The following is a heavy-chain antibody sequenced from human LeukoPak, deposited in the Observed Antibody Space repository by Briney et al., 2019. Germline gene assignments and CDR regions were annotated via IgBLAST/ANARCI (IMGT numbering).Heavy chain of an antibody. Sequence: SVKVSCKASGGTFSSYAISWVRQAPGQGLEWMGGIIPIFGRANYAQKFQGRVTITADESTSTAYMELSSLRSEDTAVYYCARGGKQWLVENWFDPWGQGTLVTVSS. V-gene: IGHV1-69*13. CDR1: GGTFSSYA. CDR3: ARGGKQWLVENWFDP. D-gene: IGHD6-19*01. CDR2: IIPIFGRA. J-gene: IGHJ5*02.